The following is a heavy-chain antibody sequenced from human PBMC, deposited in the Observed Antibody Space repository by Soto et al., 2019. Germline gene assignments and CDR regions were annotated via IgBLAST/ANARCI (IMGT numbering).Heavy chain of an antibody. CDR2: ISAYNGNT. V-gene: IGHV1-18*01. CDR1: GYTFTSYG. CDR3: ARVLGYCSSTSCYTAAFDI. D-gene: IGHD2-2*02. Sequence: ASVKVSCKASGYTFTSYGISWVRQAPGQGLEWMGWISAYNGNTNYAQKLQGRVTMTTDTSTSTAYMELRSLRSDDTAVYYCARVLGYCSSTSCYTAAFDIWGQGTMVTVSS. J-gene: IGHJ3*02.